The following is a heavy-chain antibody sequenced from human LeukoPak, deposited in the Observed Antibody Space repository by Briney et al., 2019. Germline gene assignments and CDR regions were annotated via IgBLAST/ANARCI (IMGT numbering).Heavy chain of an antibody. CDR2: ISYDGSNK. D-gene: IGHD3-10*01. CDR3: ARDKNGGAFDY. V-gene: IGHV3-30-3*01. J-gene: IGHJ4*02. CDR1: RFTFSSYA. Sequence: GGPLRLSCAASRFTFSSYALHWVRQAPGKGLEWVALISYDGSNKYYADSVKGRFTISRDNSKNTLYLQMNSLRADDTAVYYCARDKNGGAFDYCGQGTLVTVSS.